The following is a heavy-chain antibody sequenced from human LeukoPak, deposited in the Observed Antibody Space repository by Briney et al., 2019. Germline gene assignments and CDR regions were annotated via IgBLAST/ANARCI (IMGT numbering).Heavy chain of an antibody. CDR3: AKSWSCVQYNDWLCYFDY. J-gene: IGHJ4*02. CDR2: ISGSSGTT. V-gene: IGHV3-23*01. Sequence: GGSLRLSCAVSGFTFSNYAKSWVRQAPGKGLEWVSGISGSSGTTYYTDSVQSRFTISRDNSKDTLYLQMNSLRDDDTAIYYCAKSWSCVQYNDWLCYFDYWGQGTLVTVSS. D-gene: IGHD3-9*01. CDR1: GFTFSNYA.